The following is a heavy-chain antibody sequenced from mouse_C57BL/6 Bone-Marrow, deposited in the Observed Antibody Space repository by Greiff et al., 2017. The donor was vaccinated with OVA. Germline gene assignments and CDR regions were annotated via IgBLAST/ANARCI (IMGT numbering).Heavy chain of an antibody. Sequence: QVQLQQPGAELVKPGASVKMSCKASGYTFTSYWITWVKQRPGQGLEWIGDIYPGSGSTNYNEKFKSKATLTVDTSSSTAYMQLSSLTSEDSAVXYCARSTTVVATDYAMDYWGQGTSVTVSS. CDR2: IYPGSGST. V-gene: IGHV1-55*01. CDR1: GYTFTSYW. D-gene: IGHD1-1*01. CDR3: ARSTTVVATDYAMDY. J-gene: IGHJ4*01.